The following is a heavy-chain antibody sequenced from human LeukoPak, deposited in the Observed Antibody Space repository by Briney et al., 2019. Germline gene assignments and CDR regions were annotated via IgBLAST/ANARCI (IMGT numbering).Heavy chain of an antibody. Sequence: GGSLRLSCAASGFCFSSYAVHWVCQPPGKGPERVAIISNDGGREYYDNSLKGRFTISRDNSKNKQSLLMNRLTPNDTAVYYCARVAVIAAPASGQGALVTASS. CDR2: ISNDGGRE. V-gene: IGHV3-30*01. J-gene: IGHJ5*02. CDR1: GFCFSSYA. CDR3: ARVAVIAAPA. D-gene: IGHD6-13*01.